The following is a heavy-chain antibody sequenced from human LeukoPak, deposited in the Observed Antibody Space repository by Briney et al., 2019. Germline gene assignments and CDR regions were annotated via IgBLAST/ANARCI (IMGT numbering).Heavy chain of an antibody. CDR2: IRSKAYGGTT. Sequence: KSGGSLRLSCTASGFTFGDYAMSWFRQAPGKGLEWVGFIRSKAYGGTTEYAASVKGRFTISRDDSKSIAYLQMNSLKTEDTAVYYCTRYPVWGTYYYDSSGSTPSYYFDYWGQGTLVTVSS. V-gene: IGHV3-49*05. D-gene: IGHD3-22*01. CDR3: TRYPVWGTYYYDSSGSTPSYYFDY. CDR1: GFTFGDYA. J-gene: IGHJ4*02.